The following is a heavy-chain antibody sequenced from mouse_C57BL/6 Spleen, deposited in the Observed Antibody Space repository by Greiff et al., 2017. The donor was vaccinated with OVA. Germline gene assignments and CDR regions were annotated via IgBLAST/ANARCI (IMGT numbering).Heavy chain of an antibody. CDR2: IYPSDSET. J-gene: IGHJ1*03. V-gene: IGHV1-61*01. CDR1: GYTFTSYW. CDR3: ARRMITTVFFDV. D-gene: IGHD1-1*01. Sequence: QVQLKQPGAELVRPGSSVKLSCKASGYTFTSYWMDWVKQRPGQGLEWIGNIYPSDSETHYNQKFKDKATLTVDKSSSTAYMQLSSLTSEDSAVYYCARRMITTVFFDVWGTGTTVTVSS.